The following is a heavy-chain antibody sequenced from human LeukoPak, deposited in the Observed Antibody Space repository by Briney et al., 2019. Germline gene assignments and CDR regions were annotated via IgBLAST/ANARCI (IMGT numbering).Heavy chain of an antibody. CDR2: IWFDGGDK. D-gene: IGHD5-12*01. Sequence: GRSLRPSCAASGFTFSSYGMHWVRQAPGKGLEWVAVIWFDGGDKYYADSVKGRFTISRDNSKNTLYLQMNSLRAEDTAVYYCARDLKSAYSGYEIDYWGQGTLVTVSS. J-gene: IGHJ4*02. CDR1: GFTFSSYG. V-gene: IGHV3-33*01. CDR3: ARDLKSAYSGYEIDY.